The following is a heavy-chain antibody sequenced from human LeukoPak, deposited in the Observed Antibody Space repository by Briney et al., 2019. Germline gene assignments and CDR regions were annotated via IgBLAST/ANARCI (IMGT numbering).Heavy chain of an antibody. V-gene: IGHV4-59*08. CDR3: ARQGLDYYYYGMDV. D-gene: IGHD6-6*01. J-gene: IGHJ6*02. CDR1: GGSISSYY. Sequence: SETLSLTCTVSGGSISSYYWSWIRQPPGKGLEWIGYIYYSGSTNYNPSLKSRVTISVDTSKNQSSLKLSSVTAADTAVYYCARQGLDYYYYGMDVWGQGTTVTVSS. CDR2: IYYSGST.